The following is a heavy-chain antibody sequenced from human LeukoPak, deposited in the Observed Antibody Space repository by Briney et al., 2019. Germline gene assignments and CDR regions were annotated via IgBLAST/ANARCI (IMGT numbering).Heavy chain of an antibody. J-gene: IGHJ5*02. CDR2: ISSSSSYI. D-gene: IGHD1-14*01. V-gene: IGHV3-21*01. Sequence: GGSLRLSCAASGFTFSSYSMNWVRQAPGKGLEWVSSISSSSSYIYYADSVKGRFIISRDNAKNSLYLQMNSLRAEDTAVYYCARAAATGTEPNRVDPWGQGTLVTVSS. CDR3: ARAAATGTEPNRVDP. CDR1: GFTFSSYS.